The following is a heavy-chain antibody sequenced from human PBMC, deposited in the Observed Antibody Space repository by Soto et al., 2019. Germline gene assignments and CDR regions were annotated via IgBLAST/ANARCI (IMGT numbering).Heavy chain of an antibody. CDR2: MNPNSGNT. J-gene: IGHJ6*02. D-gene: IGHD6-13*01. CDR1: GYTFTSYD. Sequence: ASVKVSCKASGYTFTSYDINWVRQATGQGLEWMGWMNPNSGNTGYAQKFQGRVTMTRNTSISTAYMELSSLRSEDTAVYYCASGERAAWHYYGMDVWGQGTTVTVSS. V-gene: IGHV1-8*01. CDR3: ASGERAAWHYYGMDV.